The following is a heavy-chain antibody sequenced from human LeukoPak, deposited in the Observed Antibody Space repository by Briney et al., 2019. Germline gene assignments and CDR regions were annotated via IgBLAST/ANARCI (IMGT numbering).Heavy chain of an antibody. Sequence: SSETLSLTCTVSGGSISSYYWSWIRQPPGKGLEWIGYIYYSGSTNYNPSLKSRVTMSVDTSKNQFSLKLSSVTAADTAVYYCARARSSGKRHNWFDPWGQGTLVTVSS. D-gene: IGHD6-19*01. J-gene: IGHJ5*02. CDR2: IYYSGST. CDR3: ARARSSGKRHNWFDP. CDR1: GGSISSYY. V-gene: IGHV4-59*01.